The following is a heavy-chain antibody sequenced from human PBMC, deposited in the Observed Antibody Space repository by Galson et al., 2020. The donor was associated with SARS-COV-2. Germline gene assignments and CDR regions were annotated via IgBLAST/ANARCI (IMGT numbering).Heavy chain of an antibody. J-gene: IGHJ4*02. Sequence: GGSLRLSCAASGFTFDDYTMNWVRQAPGKGLEWVSLISWDGGSTYYADSVKGRFTISRDNSKNSLYLQMNSLRTEDTALYYCAKDIGTLGYCSSTSCSEAAGFDYWGQGTLVTVSS. CDR2: ISWDGGST. CDR1: GFTFDDYT. V-gene: IGHV3-43*01. CDR3: AKDIGTLGYCSSTSCSEAAGFDY. D-gene: IGHD2-2*01.